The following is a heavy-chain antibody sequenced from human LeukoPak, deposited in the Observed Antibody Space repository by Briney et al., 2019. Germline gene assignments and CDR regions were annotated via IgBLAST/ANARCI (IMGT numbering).Heavy chain of an antibody. V-gene: IGHV3-21*01. CDR2: ISSSSSYI. J-gene: IGHJ4*02. Sequence: GGSLRLSCAASGFTFSSHSMNWVRQAPGKGLEWVSSISSSSSYIYYADSVKGRFTISRDNAKNSLYLQMNSLRAEDTAVYYCARGYCSSTSCAFFDYWGQGTLVTVSS. CDR1: GFTFSSHS. CDR3: ARGYCSSTSCAFFDY. D-gene: IGHD2-2*01.